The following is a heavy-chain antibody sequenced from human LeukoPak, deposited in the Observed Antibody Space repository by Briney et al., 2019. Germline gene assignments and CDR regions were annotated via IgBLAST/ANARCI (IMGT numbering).Heavy chain of an antibody. Sequence: SETLSLTCTVSGGSIRSYYWSWIRQPPGKGLEWIGSIYHSGSTYYNPSLRSRVTISVDTSKNQFSLKLSSVTAADTAVYYCARGGIVGAMAFDYWGQGTLVTVSS. D-gene: IGHD1-26*01. CDR3: ARGGIVGAMAFDY. V-gene: IGHV4-59*04. CDR2: IYHSGST. CDR1: GGSIRSYY. J-gene: IGHJ4*02.